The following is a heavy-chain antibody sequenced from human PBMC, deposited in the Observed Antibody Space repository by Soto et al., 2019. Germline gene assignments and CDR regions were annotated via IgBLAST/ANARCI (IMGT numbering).Heavy chain of an antibody. D-gene: IGHD2-15*01. CDR2: IYYSGST. CDR1: GGSISSYY. CDR3: ARQVGYCSGGSCYSIFGPYYFDY. Sequence: SETLSLTCTVSGGSISSYYWSWIRQPPGKGLEWIGYIYYSGSTNYNPSLKSRVTISVDTSKNQFSLKLSSVTAADTAVYYCARQVGYCSGGSCYSIFGPYYFDYWGQGTLVTVSS. J-gene: IGHJ4*02. V-gene: IGHV4-59*08.